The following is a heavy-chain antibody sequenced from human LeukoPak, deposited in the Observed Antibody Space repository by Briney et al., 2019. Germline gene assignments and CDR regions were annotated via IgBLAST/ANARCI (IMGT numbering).Heavy chain of an antibody. D-gene: IGHD2-21*02. V-gene: IGHV4-34*01. CDR1: GGSFSGYY. Sequence: SETLSLTCAVYGGSFSGYYWSWIRQSPGKGLEWIGEINHSGSTNYNPSLKSRVTISVDTSKNQFSLKLSSVTAADTAVYYCAPHCGGDCYSDYWGQGTLVTVSS. CDR3: APHCGGDCYSDY. J-gene: IGHJ4*02. CDR2: INHSGST.